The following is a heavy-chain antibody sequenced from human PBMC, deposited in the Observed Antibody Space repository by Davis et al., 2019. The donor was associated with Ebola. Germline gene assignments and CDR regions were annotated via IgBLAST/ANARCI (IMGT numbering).Heavy chain of an antibody. CDR2: IYPGDSDT. CDR1: GDTFVTSW. D-gene: IGHD6-13*01. V-gene: IGHV5-51*01. J-gene: IGHJ3*02. Sequence: GESLKISCKGSGDTFVTSWIAWVRHMPGKGLEWLGIIYPGDSDTRYSPSFQGQVTFSADKSIYTAYLQWGSLKTSDTAMYYCARQRAPGYDAFDIWGQGTRVTVSS. CDR3: ARQRAPGYDAFDI.